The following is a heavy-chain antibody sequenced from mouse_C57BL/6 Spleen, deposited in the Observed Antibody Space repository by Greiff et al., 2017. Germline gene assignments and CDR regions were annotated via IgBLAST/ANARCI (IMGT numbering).Heavy chain of an antibody. CDR1: GYTFTSYW. CDR2: IDPSDSET. V-gene: IGHV1-52*01. J-gene: IGHJ3*01. D-gene: IGHD6-1*01. Sequence: QVQLQQPGAELVRPGSSVKMSCKASGYTFTSYWMHWVKQRPIQGLEWIGNIDPSDSETHYNQKFKDKATLTVDKSSSTAYMQLSSLTSEDSAVYYSARETTGCAYGGQGTLVTVSA. CDR3: ARETTGCAY.